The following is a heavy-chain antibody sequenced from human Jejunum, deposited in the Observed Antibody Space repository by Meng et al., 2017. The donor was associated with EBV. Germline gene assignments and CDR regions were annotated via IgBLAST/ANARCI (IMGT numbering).Heavy chain of an antibody. V-gene: IGHV1-8*01. CDR1: GYTFTSFD. CDR2: MNPNSGYT. CDR3: ARAMDFFDY. D-gene: IGHD5-24*01. J-gene: IGHJ4*02. Sequence: QVQLVQSGAEVKKPGASVKVSCKTSGYTFTSFDINWVRQAPGQGLEWMGCMNPNSGYTVYAQKFQGRVAMTRDTSMSTVFMEPTSLRSEDTAVYYCARAMDFFDYWGQGTLVTVSS.